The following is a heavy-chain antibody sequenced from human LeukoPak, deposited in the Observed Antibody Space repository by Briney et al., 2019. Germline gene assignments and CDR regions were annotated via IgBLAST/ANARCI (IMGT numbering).Heavy chain of an antibody. CDR2: IYTSGST. V-gene: IGHV4-4*07. D-gene: IGHD2-2*01. Sequence: PSETLSLTCTVSGGSISSYYWSWIRQPAGKGLEWIGRIYTSGSTNYNPSLKSRVTMSVDTSKNQFSLKLSSVTAADTAVYYCASTLGYCSSTSCPDYWGQGTLVTVSP. CDR3: ASTLGYCSSTSCPDY. CDR1: GGSISSYY. J-gene: IGHJ4*02.